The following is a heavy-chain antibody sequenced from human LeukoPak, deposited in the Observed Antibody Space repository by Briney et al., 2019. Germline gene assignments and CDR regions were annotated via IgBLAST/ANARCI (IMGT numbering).Heavy chain of an antibody. J-gene: IGHJ3*02. CDR3: ARDPNPRIAAAGTDPPPSEAFDI. Sequence: ASVKVSCKASGYTFTSYYMHWVRQAPGRGLEWMGIINPSGGSTSYAQKFQGRVTMTRDTSTSTVYMELSSLRSEDTAVYYCARDPNPRIAAAGTDPPPSEAFDIWGQGTMVTVSS. V-gene: IGHV1-46*01. D-gene: IGHD6-13*01. CDR2: INPSGGST. CDR1: GYTFTSYY.